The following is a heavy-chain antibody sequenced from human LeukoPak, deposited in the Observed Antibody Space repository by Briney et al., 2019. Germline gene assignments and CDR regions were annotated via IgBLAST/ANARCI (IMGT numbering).Heavy chain of an antibody. Sequence: GGSLRLSCAASGFTFSSYGMSWVRQAPGKGLEWVSAISGSGGSTYYADSVKGRFTISRDNAKNSLYLQMNSLRAEDTAVYYCARDLAVVAASAFDIWGQGTMVTVSS. CDR3: ARDLAVVAASAFDI. CDR1: GFTFSSYG. V-gene: IGHV3-23*01. D-gene: IGHD2-15*01. CDR2: ISGSGGST. J-gene: IGHJ3*02.